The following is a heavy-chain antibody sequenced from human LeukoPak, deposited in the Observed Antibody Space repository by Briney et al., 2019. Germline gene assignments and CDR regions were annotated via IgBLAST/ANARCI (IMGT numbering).Heavy chain of an antibody. Sequence: GGSLRLPCAASGFTFSSYGMHWVRQAPGKGLEWVAVIWYDGSNKYYADSVKGRFTISRDNSKNTLYLQMNSRRAEDTAVYYCARALRGNLGPYYYGMDVWGQGTTVTVSS. D-gene: IGHD4-23*01. V-gene: IGHV3-33*01. CDR1: GFTFSSYG. CDR2: IWYDGSNK. CDR3: ARALRGNLGPYYYGMDV. J-gene: IGHJ6*02.